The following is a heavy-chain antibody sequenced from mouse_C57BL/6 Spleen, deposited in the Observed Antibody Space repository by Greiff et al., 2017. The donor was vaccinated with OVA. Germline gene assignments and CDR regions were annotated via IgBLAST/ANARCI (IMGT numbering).Heavy chain of an antibody. CDR3: AKKDYGSSGYAMDY. CDR1: GFSLTSYG. J-gene: IGHJ4*01. D-gene: IGHD1-1*01. Sequence: VQLVESGPGLVQPSQSLSITCTVSGFSLTSYGVHWVRQSPGKGLEWLGVIWRGGSTDYNAAFMSRLSITKDNSKSQVFFKMNSLQADDTAIYYCAKKDYGSSGYAMDYWGQGTSVTVSS. CDR2: IWRGGST. V-gene: IGHV2-5*01.